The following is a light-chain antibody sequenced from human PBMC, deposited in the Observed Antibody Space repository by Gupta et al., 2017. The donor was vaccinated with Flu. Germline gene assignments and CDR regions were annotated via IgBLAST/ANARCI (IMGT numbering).Light chain of an antibody. CDR2: VNSDGSP. V-gene: IGLV4-69*01. CDR3: QTWDSGGDVV. Sequence: XLVXXXSPSAXASLGASVKXTXXLXXGPSTNAIAWHQQHQEKGPRLLMKVNSDGSPNRGYGIPHRFSGSSSGAERYLAISSLQSDDEADYYCQTWDSGGDVVFGGGTKLTVL. J-gene: IGLJ2*01. CDR1: XGPSTNA.